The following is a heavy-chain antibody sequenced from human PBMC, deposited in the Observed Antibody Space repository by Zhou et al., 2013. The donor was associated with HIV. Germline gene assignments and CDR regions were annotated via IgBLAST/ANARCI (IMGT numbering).Heavy chain of an antibody. J-gene: IGHJ4*02. CDR3: ARGMYPGSRGALSPFDY. Sequence: QVQLVQSGAEVKKPGSSVKVSCKASGGTFSSYAISWVRQAPGQGLEWMGRIIPILGIANYAQKFQGRVTITADKSTSTAYMELSSLRSEDTAVYYCARGMYPGSRGALSPFDYWGQGTLVTVSS. D-gene: IGHD3-10*01. CDR2: IIPILGIA. CDR1: GGTFSSYA. V-gene: IGHV1-69*04.